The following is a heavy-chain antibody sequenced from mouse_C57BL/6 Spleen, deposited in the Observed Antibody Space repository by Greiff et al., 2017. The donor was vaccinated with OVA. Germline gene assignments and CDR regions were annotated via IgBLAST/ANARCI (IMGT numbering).Heavy chain of an antibody. CDR1: GFTFSDYG. Sequence: EVMLVESGGGLVKPGGSLKLSCAASGFTFSDYGMHWVRQAPEKGLEWVAYISSGSSTIYYADTVKGRFTISRDNAKNTLFLQMTSLRSEDTAMYYCARGYDDDEGRFADWGQGTLVTVSA. D-gene: IGHD2-4*01. J-gene: IGHJ3*01. V-gene: IGHV5-17*01. CDR2: ISSGSSTI. CDR3: ARGYDDDEGRFAD.